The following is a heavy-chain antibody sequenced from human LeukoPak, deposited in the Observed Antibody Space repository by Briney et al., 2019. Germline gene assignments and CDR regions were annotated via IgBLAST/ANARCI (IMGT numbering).Heavy chain of an antibody. CDR3: ARIIAAAGISLFDY. D-gene: IGHD6-13*01. CDR1: GYTFTSYY. V-gene: IGHV1-18*04. CDR2: ISAYNGNT. Sequence: ASVKVSCKASGYTFTSYYMHWVRQAPGQGLEWMGWISAYNGNTNYAQKLQGRVTMTTDTSTSTAYMELRSLRSDDTAVYYCARIIAAAGISLFDYWGQGTLVTVSS. J-gene: IGHJ4*02.